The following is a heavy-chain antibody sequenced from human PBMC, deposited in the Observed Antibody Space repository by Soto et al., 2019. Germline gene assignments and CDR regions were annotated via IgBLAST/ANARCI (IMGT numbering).Heavy chain of an antibody. CDR3: ARHQSTTVTCPIDY. CDR1: GGSISSSSYY. D-gene: IGHD4-17*01. Sequence: QLQLQESGPGLVKPSETLSLTCTVSGGSISSSSYYWGWIRQPPGKGLEWIGSIYYSGSTYYNPSLKSRVTISVDTSKNQFSLKLSSVTAADTAVYYCARHQSTTVTCPIDYWGQGTLVTVSS. V-gene: IGHV4-39*01. J-gene: IGHJ4*02. CDR2: IYYSGST.